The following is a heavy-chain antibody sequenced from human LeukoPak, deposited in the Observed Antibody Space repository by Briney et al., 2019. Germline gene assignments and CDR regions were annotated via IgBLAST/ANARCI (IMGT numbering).Heavy chain of an antibody. V-gene: IGHV4-39*01. CDR2: ISYRGST. CDR1: GGSISTSGYY. CDR3: ASLGYCSGGSCQIFDY. J-gene: IGHJ4*02. Sequence: SETLSLTCTVSGGSISTSGYYWGWIRQPPGTGLEWVGRISYRGSTYYNPSLKSRVTISVDTSKNQFSLKLSSVTAADTAVYYCASLGYCSGGSCQIFDYWGQGTLVTVSS. D-gene: IGHD2-15*01.